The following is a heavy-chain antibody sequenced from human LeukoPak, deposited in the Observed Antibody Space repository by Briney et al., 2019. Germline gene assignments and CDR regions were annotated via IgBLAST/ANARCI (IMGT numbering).Heavy chain of an antibody. CDR1: GFTFSSYW. V-gene: IGHV3-74*01. D-gene: IGHD6-13*01. Sequence: GGSLRLSCAASGFTFSSYWMHRVRQAPGKGLVWVSRINTDGSSTSYADSVKGRFTISRDNAKNTLYLQMNSLRAEDTAVYYCARAMYLDRYSSSWYSLFPLDYWGQGTLVTVSS. CDR3: ARAMYLDRYSSSWYSLFPLDY. J-gene: IGHJ4*02. CDR2: INTDGSST.